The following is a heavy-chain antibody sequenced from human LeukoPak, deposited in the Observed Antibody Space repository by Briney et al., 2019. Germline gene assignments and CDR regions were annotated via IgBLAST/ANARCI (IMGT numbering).Heavy chain of an antibody. CDR2: IIPIFGTA. CDR3: ATGGSGRLYAEYFQH. Sequence: GASVKVSCKASGGTFSSYAISWVRQAPGQGLEWVGGIIPIFGTANYAQKFQGRVTITADKSTSTAHMELSSLRSDDTAVYYCATGGSGRLYAEYFQHWGQGTLVSVSS. J-gene: IGHJ1*01. CDR1: GGTFSSYA. D-gene: IGHD3-10*01. V-gene: IGHV1-69*06.